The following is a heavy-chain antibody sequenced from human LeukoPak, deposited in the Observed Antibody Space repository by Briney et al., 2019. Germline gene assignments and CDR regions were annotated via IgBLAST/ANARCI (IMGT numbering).Heavy chain of an antibody. Sequence: GESLKISCNSSGYIYTSYWIGWVRQMPGKGLEWMGIIYPGDSDTRYSPSFQGQVTISADKSISTAYLQWSSLKASDTAMYYCARRRGYSGYDYVSNFDYWGQGTLVTVSS. CDR3: ARRRGYSGYDYVSNFDY. CDR1: GYIYTSYW. V-gene: IGHV5-51*01. CDR2: IYPGDSDT. D-gene: IGHD5-12*01. J-gene: IGHJ4*02.